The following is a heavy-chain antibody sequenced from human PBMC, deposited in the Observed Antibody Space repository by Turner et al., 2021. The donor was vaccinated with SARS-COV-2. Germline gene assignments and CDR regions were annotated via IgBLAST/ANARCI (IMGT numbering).Heavy chain of an antibody. CDR1: GGSISRSSYY. CDR2: IYYSGST. V-gene: IGHV4-39*01. CDR3: ARLMDTAMDYYGMDV. Sequence: LQLLESGPGLVKPSEPLSLTFSVPGGSISRSSYYWGWIRQPPGKGLEWIGNIYYSGSTYYNPSLKSRVTISVDTSKNQFSLKLSSVTAADTAVYYCARLMDTAMDYYGMDVWGQGTTVTVSS. D-gene: IGHD5-18*01. J-gene: IGHJ6*02.